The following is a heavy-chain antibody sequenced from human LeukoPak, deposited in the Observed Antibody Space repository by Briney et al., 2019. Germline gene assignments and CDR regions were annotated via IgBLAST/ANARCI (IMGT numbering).Heavy chain of an antibody. Sequence: SVKVSCKASGGTFSSYAISWVRQAPGQGLEWMGGFIPIFGTANYAQKFQGRVTITADKSTSTAYMELSSLRSEDTAVYYCAAEAMTAKINYYGMDVWGKGTTVTVSS. D-gene: IGHD5-12*01. CDR2: FIPIFGTA. CDR1: GGTFSSYA. V-gene: IGHV1-69*06. CDR3: AAEAMTAKINYYGMDV. J-gene: IGHJ6*04.